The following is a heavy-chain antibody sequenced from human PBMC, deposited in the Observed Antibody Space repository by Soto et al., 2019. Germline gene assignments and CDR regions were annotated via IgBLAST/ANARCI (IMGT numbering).Heavy chain of an antibody. CDR3: ARLDYPDSVDFYSHMDV. CDR2: IYPADSDT. Sequence: PGESLKISCKGSGFSFTSYWIAWVRQMPGKGLEWMGIIYPADSDTRYSPSFQGQVTISADKSISTAFLQWGSLKASDNAMYYCARLDYPDSVDFYSHMDVWGTGTTVTVSS. CDR1: GFSFTSYW. D-gene: IGHD3-10*01. J-gene: IGHJ6*03. V-gene: IGHV5-51*01.